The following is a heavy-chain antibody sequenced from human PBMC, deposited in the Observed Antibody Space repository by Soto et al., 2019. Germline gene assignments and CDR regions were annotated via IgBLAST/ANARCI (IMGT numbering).Heavy chain of an antibody. CDR3: ARDGSSGWTAGYFDY. D-gene: IGHD6-19*01. V-gene: IGHV3-30-3*01. CDR2: ISYDGSNK. CDR1: GFTFSSYA. J-gene: IGHJ4*02. Sequence: QVQLVKSGGGVVQPGRSLRLSCAASGFTFSSYAMHWVRQAPGKGLEWVAVISYDGSNKYYADSVKGRFTISRDNSKNTLYLQMNSLRAEDTAVYYCARDGSSGWTAGYFDYWGQGTLVTVSS.